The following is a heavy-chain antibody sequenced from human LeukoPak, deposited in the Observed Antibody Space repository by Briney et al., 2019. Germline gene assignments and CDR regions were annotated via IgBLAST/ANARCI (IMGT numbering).Heavy chain of an antibody. CDR3: AKDHRTIFGVVITLLFDY. V-gene: IGHV3-21*04. CDR2: IDSSRGYK. Sequence: GGSLRLSCAASGFTFGAYSMNWVRQAPGKGLEWVSSIDSSRGYKYYRDSVKGRFTISSDNAKNSLHLQMNSLRAEDTAVYYCAKDHRTIFGVVITLLFDYWGQGTLVTVSS. CDR1: GFTFGAYS. D-gene: IGHD3-3*01. J-gene: IGHJ4*02.